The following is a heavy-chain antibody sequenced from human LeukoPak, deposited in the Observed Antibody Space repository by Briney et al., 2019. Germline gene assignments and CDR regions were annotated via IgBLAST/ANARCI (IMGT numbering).Heavy chain of an antibody. V-gene: IGHV5-10-1*01. J-gene: IGHJ4*02. D-gene: IGHD1-1*01. Sequence: GESLKISCKGSGYNFISYWISWVRQMPGKGLEWRGRIQPSDSYTNYSPSFQGHVTISTDKSISTAYLQWSRLKASDTAMYYCARLGTTGTTAPDSWGQGTLVTVSS. CDR2: IQPSDSYT. CDR3: ARLGTTGTTAPDS. CDR1: GYNFISYW.